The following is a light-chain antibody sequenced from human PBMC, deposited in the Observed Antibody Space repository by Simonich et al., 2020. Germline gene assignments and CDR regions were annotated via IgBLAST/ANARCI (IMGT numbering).Light chain of an antibody. Sequence: QLVLTQSPSASASLGASVKLTCTLSSGHIRYAIAWHQQQPEKGPRYVMNLNRDGSHSKGDGIPDRFSGSSSGAERYLTISSLQSEDEADYYCQTWGTGIAVFGGGTKLTVL. CDR1: SGHIRYA. J-gene: IGLJ2*01. V-gene: IGLV4-69*01. CDR2: LNRDGSH. CDR3: QTWGTGIAV.